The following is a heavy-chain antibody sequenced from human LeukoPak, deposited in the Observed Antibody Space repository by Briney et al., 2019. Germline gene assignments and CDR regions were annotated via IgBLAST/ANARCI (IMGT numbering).Heavy chain of an antibody. CDR3: ARDDRYYDSSGYYSH. V-gene: IGHV1-69*05. Sequence: SVKVSCKASGGTFSSYAISWVRQAPGQGLEWMGGIIPIFGTANYAQKFQGRVTITTDESTSTAYMELSSLRSEDTAVYYCARDDRYYDSSGYYSHWGQGTLVTVSS. CDR1: GGTFSSYA. J-gene: IGHJ4*02. D-gene: IGHD3-22*01. CDR2: IIPIFGTA.